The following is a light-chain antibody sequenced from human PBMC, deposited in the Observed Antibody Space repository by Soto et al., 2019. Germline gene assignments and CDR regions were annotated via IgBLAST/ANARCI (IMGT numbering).Light chain of an antibody. CDR1: SSDVGGHKY. V-gene: IGLV2-14*01. CDR2: EVS. CDR3: SSFSSTSTLYV. Sequence: QSVLTQPASVSGSPGQSITISCTGTSSDVGGHKYVSWYQHHADKAPKLMIYEVSNRPSGVSNRFSGSKSGNTASLTIYGFQAEDEADYYCSSFSSTSTLYVFGTGTKLTVL. J-gene: IGLJ1*01.